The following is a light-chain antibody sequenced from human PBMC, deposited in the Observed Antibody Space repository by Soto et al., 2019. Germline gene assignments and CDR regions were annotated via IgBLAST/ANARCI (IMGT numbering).Light chain of an antibody. Sequence: DIQMTQSPSTLSASVGDRVTITCRASQSIGRWLAWYQQKPGKAPNLLIYDASTLESGVPSRLSGSGSGTEFTLTISSLQPDDFGSYYCQQYNSYSWAFGQGTLLESK. J-gene: IGKJ2*01. CDR3: QQYNSYSWA. V-gene: IGKV1-5*01. CDR2: DAS. CDR1: QSIGRW.